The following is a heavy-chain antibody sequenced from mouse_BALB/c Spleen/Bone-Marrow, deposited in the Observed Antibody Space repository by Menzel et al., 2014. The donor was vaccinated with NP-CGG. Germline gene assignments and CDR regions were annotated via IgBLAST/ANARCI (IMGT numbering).Heavy chain of an antibody. CDR1: GYTFTDYA. J-gene: IGHJ2*01. CDR3: ARGLSYYYGTSYYFDY. CDR2: ISSSYGDA. D-gene: IGHD1-1*01. Sequence: QVQLQQPGAELVRPGVSVKISCKGSGYTFTDYAMHRVKQSHAKSLEWIGIISSSYGDATYNQKFKGKATMTADKSSNTAYMELARLTPEDSAIYYCARGLSYYYGTSYYFDYWGQGTTLTVSS. V-gene: IGHV1S137*01.